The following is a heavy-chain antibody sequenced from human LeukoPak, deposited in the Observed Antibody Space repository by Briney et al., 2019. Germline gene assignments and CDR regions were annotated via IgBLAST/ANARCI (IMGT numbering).Heavy chain of an antibody. J-gene: IGHJ4*02. V-gene: IGHV3-21*01. CDR3: ARDRDYYDSSGYPGY. Sequence: PGGSLRLSCAASGFTFSSYGMHWVRQAPGKGLEWVSSISSSSSYIYYADSVKGRFTISRDNAKNSLYLQMNSLRAEDTAVYYCARDRDYYDSSGYPGYWGQGTLVTVSS. CDR1: GFTFSSYG. CDR2: ISSSSSYI. D-gene: IGHD3-22*01.